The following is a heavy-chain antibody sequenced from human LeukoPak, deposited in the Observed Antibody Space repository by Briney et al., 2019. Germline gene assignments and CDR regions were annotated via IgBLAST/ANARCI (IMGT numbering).Heavy chain of an antibody. Sequence: PSETLSLTCAVYGGSFSGYYWSWIRQPPGKGLEWIGEINHSGSTNYNPSLKSRVTISVDTSKNQFSLKLSSVTAADTAVYYCARDRSGKYQLLSYWYFDLWGRGTLVTVSS. CDR3: ARDRSGKYQLLSYWYFDL. CDR1: GGSFSGYY. D-gene: IGHD2-2*01. CDR2: INHSGST. J-gene: IGHJ2*01. V-gene: IGHV4-34*01.